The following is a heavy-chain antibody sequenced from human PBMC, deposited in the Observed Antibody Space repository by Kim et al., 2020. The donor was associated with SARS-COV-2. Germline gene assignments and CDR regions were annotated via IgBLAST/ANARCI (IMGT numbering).Heavy chain of an antibody. CDR1: GFTFGDYA. J-gene: IGHJ4*02. V-gene: IGHV3-49*03. CDR3: TRDPPLPYYYDSSGFHPDPFDY. CDR2: IRSKAYGGTT. D-gene: IGHD3-22*01. Sequence: GRSLRLSCTASGFTFGDYAMSWFRQAPGKGLEWVGFIRSKAYGGTTEYAASVKGRFTISRDDSKSIAYLQMNSLKTEDTAVYYCTRDPPLPYYYDSSGFHPDPFDYWGQGTLVTVSS.